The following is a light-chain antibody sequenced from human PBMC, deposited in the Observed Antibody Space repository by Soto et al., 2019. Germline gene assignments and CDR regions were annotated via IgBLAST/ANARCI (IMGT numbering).Light chain of an antibody. CDR3: ATWDGSLPGEV. V-gene: IGLV1-51*01. CDR2: DNN. J-gene: IGLJ2*01. Sequence: QSVLTQSPSVSAAPGQTVTISCSGSSSNIGNNYVSWYQQLPGTAPKLLIYDNNKRPSGIPDRFSGSKSGTSGTLDITGLQTGDEADYYCATWDGSLPGEVFGGGTKVTVL. CDR1: SSNIGNNY.